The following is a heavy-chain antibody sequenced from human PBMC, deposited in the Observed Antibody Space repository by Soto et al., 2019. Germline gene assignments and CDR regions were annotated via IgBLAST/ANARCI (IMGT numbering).Heavy chain of an antibody. Sequence: QVQLVESGGGLVQPGRSLRLSCAASGFTFSSYGIHWVRKAPGKGLEWVAVVSSDGYTTYYGDSVKGRFTISRDNSKNTLYLQMNSLRTDDTAVYYCAKEPTIAAINFDYWGQGTLVTVSS. J-gene: IGHJ4*02. V-gene: IGHV3-30*18. CDR3: AKEPTIAAINFDY. D-gene: IGHD6-6*01. CDR1: GFTFSSYG. CDR2: VSSDGYTT.